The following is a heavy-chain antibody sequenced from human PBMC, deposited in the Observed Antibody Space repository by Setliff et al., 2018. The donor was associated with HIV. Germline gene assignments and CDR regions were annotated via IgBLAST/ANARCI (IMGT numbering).Heavy chain of an antibody. V-gene: IGHV1-18*01. CDR1: GYTFTSYG. CDR3: VRVTADRTNYYYYMDV. CDR2: ITPFNGNT. J-gene: IGHJ6*03. Sequence: ASVKVSCKASGYTFTSYGISWVRQAPGQGLEWMGWITPFNGNTNYAQKLQGRVTMTTDTSTATVFMEVRSLTSDDTAVYYCVRVTADRTNYYYYMDVWDKGTTVTVSS. D-gene: IGHD4-17*01.